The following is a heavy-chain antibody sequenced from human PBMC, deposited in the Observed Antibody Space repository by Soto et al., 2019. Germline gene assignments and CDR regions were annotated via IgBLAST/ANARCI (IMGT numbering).Heavy chain of an antibody. J-gene: IGHJ4*02. CDR2: ISSSSSYI. D-gene: IGHD3-22*01. V-gene: IGHV3-21*01. CDR3: ARDDYYDSSPFDY. Sequence: GGSLRLSCAASGFTFSSYAMSWVRQAPGKGLEWVSSISSSSSYIYYADSVKGRFTISRDNAKNSLYLQMNSLRAEDTAVYYCARDDYYDSSPFDYWGQGTLVTVSS. CDR1: GFTFSSYA.